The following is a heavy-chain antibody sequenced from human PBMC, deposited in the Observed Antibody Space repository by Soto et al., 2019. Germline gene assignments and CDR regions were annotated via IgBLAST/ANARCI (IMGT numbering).Heavy chain of an antibody. CDR2: IWYDGSNK. Sequence: PGGSLRLSCAASGFDFRTYGMHWVRQAPGKGLEWVAVIWYDGSNKYYADSVKGRFIISRDNSKNTLYLEMNSLRGEDTAVYYCVGRVDPNSSRWTYFYYYMDVWGKGTTVTVSS. CDR1: GFDFRTYG. D-gene: IGHD6-13*01. J-gene: IGHJ6*03. CDR3: VGRVDPNSSRWTYFYYYMDV. V-gene: IGHV3-33*01.